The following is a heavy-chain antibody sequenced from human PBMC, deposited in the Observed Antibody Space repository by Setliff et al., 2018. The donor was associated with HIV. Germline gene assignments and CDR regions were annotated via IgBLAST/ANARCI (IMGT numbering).Heavy chain of an antibody. V-gene: IGHV4-61*08. CDR3: ARLRSELGVFDY. CDR2: IYYSGST. D-gene: IGHD1-26*01. CDR1: GGSISSGGYY. J-gene: IGHJ4*02. Sequence: SETLSLTCTVSGGSISSGGYYWNWIRQHPGKGLEWIGYIYYSGSTNYNPSLKSRVTISVDTSKNQFSMKLRSVTAADTAVYYCARLRSELGVFDYWVQGTLVTVSS.